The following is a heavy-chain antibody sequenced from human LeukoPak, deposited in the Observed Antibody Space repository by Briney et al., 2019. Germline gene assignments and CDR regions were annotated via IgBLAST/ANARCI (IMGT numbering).Heavy chain of an antibody. J-gene: IGHJ3*02. D-gene: IGHD6-13*01. V-gene: IGHV3-69-1*01. CDR3: ARVLIVAAGTGPFDI. CDR2: ITSRSDI. CDR1: GFTFSNYN. Sequence: GGSLRLSCAASGFTFSNYNMNWVLQAPGKGLEWVSSITSRSDIFYADSVKGRFTISRDNAKNSLFLQMDSLRAEDTALYYCARVLIVAAGTGPFDIWGQGTTVTVSS.